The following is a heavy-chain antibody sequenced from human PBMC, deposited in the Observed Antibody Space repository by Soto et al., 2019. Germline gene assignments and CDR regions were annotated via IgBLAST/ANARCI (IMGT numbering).Heavy chain of an antibody. CDR3: ARDSQRELRAFYI. CDR2: INPNSGGT. CDR1: GYTFTGYY. D-gene: IGHD1-26*01. V-gene: IGHV1-2*04. Sequence: ASVKVSCKASGYTFTGYYMHWVRQAPGQGLEWMGWINPNSGGTNYAQKFQGWVTMTRDTSISTAYMELSRLRSDDTAVYYCARDSQRELRAFYIWGQGTMVTVSS. J-gene: IGHJ3*02.